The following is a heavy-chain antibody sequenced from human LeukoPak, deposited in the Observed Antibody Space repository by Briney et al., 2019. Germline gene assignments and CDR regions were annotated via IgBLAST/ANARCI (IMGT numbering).Heavy chain of an antibody. J-gene: IGHJ4*02. Sequence: GGSLRLSCAASGFTFSSYAMTWVRQAPGKGLEWVSTITGSGSNTYYPDSVKGRFTISRDNSKNTLYLQMNSLRAEDTAVYYCAHGWGNRYFDSWGQGTLVTVSS. CDR2: ITGSGSNT. D-gene: IGHD7-27*01. CDR3: AHGWGNRYFDS. V-gene: IGHV3-23*01. CDR1: GFTFSSYA.